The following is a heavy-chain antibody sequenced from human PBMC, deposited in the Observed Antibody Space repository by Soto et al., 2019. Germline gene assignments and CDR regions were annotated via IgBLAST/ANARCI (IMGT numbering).Heavy chain of an antibody. CDR3: VRAGGLGAVAVDY. Sequence: QLQLQESGSGLVKPSQTLSLTCAVSGGSISSGGYSWSWIRQPPGKGLEWIGYIYHSGSTYYNPALKSRVTISVDRSKNQFSLKLGSVTAADTAVYYCVRAGGLGAVAVDYWGQGTLVTVSS. V-gene: IGHV4-30-2*01. J-gene: IGHJ4*02. CDR2: IYHSGST. D-gene: IGHD6-19*01. CDR1: GGSISSGGYS.